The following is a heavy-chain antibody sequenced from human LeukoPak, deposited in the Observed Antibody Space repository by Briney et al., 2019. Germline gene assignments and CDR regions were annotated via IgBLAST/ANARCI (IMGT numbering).Heavy chain of an antibody. V-gene: IGHV1-46*01. CDR3: GGVFPSPARLNYYDSSGYYWFDP. CDR2: INPSGGST. J-gene: IGHJ5*02. D-gene: IGHD3-22*01. Sequence: ASVKVSCKASGYTFTSYYMHWVRQAPGQGLEWMGIINPSGGSTSYAQKFQGRVTMTRDTSTSTVYMDLSSLRSEDTAVYYCGGVFPSPARLNYYDSSGYYWFDPWGQGTLVTVSS. CDR1: GYTFTSYY.